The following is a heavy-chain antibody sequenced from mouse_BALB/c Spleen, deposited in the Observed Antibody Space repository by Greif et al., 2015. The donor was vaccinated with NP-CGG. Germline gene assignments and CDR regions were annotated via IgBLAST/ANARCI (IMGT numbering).Heavy chain of an antibody. V-gene: IGHV2-6-4*01. CDR3: ARKEGITFYAMGI. J-gene: IGHJ4*01. CDR2: LWGGGST. CDR1: GFSLSRYS. D-gene: IGHD1-1*01. Sequence: VNVVESGPGLVAPSQSLSITCTVSGFSLSRYSVHWVRQPPGKGLEWLGMLWGGGSTDYNSALTSRLRIRTDNSKSQVCLKMNSLQTEYTAMYYGARKEGITFYAMGIWGQGTSVTVYS.